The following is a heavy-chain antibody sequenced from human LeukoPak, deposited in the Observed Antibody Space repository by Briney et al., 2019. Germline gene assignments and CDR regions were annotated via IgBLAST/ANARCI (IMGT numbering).Heavy chain of an antibody. D-gene: IGHD6-19*01. Sequence: PGGALRLSCGASGFTLSSNWMSWVRQAPGRGLEWVASINQDGSTKYYVDSVKGRFTISRDNAKNSLYLQMNSLRVEDTAVYFCARRGQTSGWYYLDNWGPGTLVSASS. V-gene: IGHV3-7*01. CDR1: GFTLSSNW. J-gene: IGHJ4*02. CDR3: ARRGQTSGWYYLDN. CDR2: INQDGSTK.